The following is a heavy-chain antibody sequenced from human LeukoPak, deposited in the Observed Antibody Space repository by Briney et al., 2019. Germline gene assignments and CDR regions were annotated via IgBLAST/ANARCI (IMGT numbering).Heavy chain of an antibody. D-gene: IGHD6-6*01. V-gene: IGHV4-4*07. CDR1: GGSISTNY. CDR2: IHTSGSV. CDR3: AREGSMTARPFVSIDY. Sequence: SETLSLTCTVSGGSISTNYWSWVRQPAGKGLEWIGRIHTSGSVDYNPSLKSRVTMSVDTSKKQFSLTLSSVTAADTAMCYCAREGSMTARPFVSIDYWGQGTLVTVSS. J-gene: IGHJ4*02.